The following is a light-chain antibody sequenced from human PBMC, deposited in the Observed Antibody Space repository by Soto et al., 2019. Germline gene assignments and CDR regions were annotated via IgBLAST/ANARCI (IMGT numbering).Light chain of an antibody. CDR1: RPISTS. CDR2: AAS. CDR3: QHTYITPFS. Sequence: QMTQSPSSLSASVGDRVTITCRASRPISTSLNWYQHKPGRAPKILIYAASSLLSGVPSRFTGSGSGTEFTLTISSLHPEDFATYYCQHTYITPFSFGQGTYL. V-gene: IGKV1-39*01. J-gene: IGKJ2*03.